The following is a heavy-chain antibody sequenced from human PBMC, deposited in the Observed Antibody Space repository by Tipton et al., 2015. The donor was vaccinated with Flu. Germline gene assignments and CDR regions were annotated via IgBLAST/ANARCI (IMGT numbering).Heavy chain of an antibody. CDR2: INPNSGGT. V-gene: IGHV1-2*06. J-gene: IGHJ6*02. CDR3: ARTLATGYYYYGMDV. CDR1: GYTFTGYY. Sequence: QSGPEVKKPGASVKVSCKASGYTFTGYYMHWVRQAPGQGLEWMGRINPNSGGTNYAQKFQGRVTMTRDTSISTAYMELSRLRSDDTAVYYCARTLATGYYYYGMDVWGQGTTVTVSS. D-gene: IGHD1-26*01.